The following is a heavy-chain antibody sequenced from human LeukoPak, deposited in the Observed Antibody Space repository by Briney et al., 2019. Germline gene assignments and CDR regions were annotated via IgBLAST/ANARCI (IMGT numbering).Heavy chain of an antibody. D-gene: IGHD1-20*01. Sequence: ASVKVSCKASGYTFTNYGITWVRQAPGQGLEWMGWISAYTGHRNYAPKVQDRVTMTTDTSTSTAYMELRSLTSDDTAVYYCARDRYNWSDAGDLWGQGTLVTVSS. CDR3: ARDRYNWSDAGDL. CDR1: GYTFTNYG. J-gene: IGHJ5*02. V-gene: IGHV1-18*01. CDR2: ISAYTGHR.